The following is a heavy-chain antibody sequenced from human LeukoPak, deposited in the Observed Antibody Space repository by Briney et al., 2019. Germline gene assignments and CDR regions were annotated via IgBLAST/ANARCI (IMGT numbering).Heavy chain of an antibody. D-gene: IGHD5-18*01. CDR2: IIPIFGIA. V-gene: IGHV1-69*01. Sequence: ASVKVSCKASGGTFSSYAICWVRQAPGQGLEWMGGIIPIFGIANYAQKFQGRVTITADESTSTAYMELSSLRSEDTAVYYCASWNGYSYGYSGYWGQGTLVTVSS. CDR1: GGTFSSYA. CDR3: ASWNGYSYGYSGY. J-gene: IGHJ4*02.